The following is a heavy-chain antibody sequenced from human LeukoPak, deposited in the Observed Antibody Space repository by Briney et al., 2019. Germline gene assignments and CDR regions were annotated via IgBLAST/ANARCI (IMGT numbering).Heavy chain of an antibody. D-gene: IGHD5-18*01. J-gene: IGHJ4*02. CDR1: GGSISSYY. Sequence: PSETLSLTCTVSGGSISSYYWSWIRQPPGKGLEWIGYIYYSGSTNYNPSLKSRVTISVDTSKNQFSLKLSSVTAADTAVYYCATKMGPIQLWNLMAFDYWGRGTLVTVSS. CDR3: ATKMGPIQLWNLMAFDY. CDR2: IYYSGST. V-gene: IGHV4-59*01.